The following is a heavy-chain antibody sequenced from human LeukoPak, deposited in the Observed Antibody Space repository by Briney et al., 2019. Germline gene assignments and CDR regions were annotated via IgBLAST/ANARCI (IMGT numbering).Heavy chain of an antibody. D-gene: IGHD3-22*01. CDR3: ARSSTYYYDSSGYFPKY. J-gene: IGHJ4*02. Sequence: GGSLRLSCAASGFTFSSYWMSWVRQAPGKGLEWVANIKQDGSEKYYVDSVKGRFTISRDNAKNSLYLQMNSLRAEDTAVYYCARSSTYYYDSSGYFPKYWGQGTLVTVSS. V-gene: IGHV3-7*01. CDR1: GFTFSSYW. CDR2: IKQDGSEK.